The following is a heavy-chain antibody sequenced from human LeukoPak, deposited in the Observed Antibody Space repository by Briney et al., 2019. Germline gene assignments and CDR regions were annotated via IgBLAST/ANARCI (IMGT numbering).Heavy chain of an antibody. CDR1: GLTFDSYA. D-gene: IGHD4-17*01. CDR3: GQDPNGNYIGAFDF. J-gene: IGHJ3*01. V-gene: IGHV3-23*01. Sequence: GGSLRLSCAASGLTFDSYALGWIRRAPGKGPEWVSAILGGGGTFYADAVKGRFTISRDNSKNTLYLQMNSLRAEDTATYYCGQDPNGNYIGAFDFWGRGTMVTVSS. CDR2: ILGGGGT.